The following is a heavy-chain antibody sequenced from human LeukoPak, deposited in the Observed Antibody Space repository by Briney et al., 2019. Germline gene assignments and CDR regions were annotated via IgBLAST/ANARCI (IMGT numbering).Heavy chain of an antibody. CDR1: GFTFSSYA. CDR2: ISGSGGST. Sequence: PGGSLRLSCAASGFTFSSYAMSWVRQAPGKGLEWVSAISGSGGSTYYADSVKGRFTISRDNSKNTLYLQMNSLRAEDTAVYYCATGCGNSVYRFDYWGQGTLVTVSS. J-gene: IGHJ4*02. CDR3: ATGCGNSVYRFDY. V-gene: IGHV3-23*01. D-gene: IGHD4-23*01.